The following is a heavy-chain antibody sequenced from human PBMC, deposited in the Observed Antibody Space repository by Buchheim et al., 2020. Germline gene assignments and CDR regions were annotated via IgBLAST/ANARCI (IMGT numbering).Heavy chain of an antibody. J-gene: IGHJ4*02. CDR2: IYYSGST. V-gene: IGHV4-39*01. CDR1: GGSISSSSYY. D-gene: IGHD3-10*01. Sequence: QLQLQESGPGLVKPSETLSLTCTVSGGSISSSSYYWGWIRQPPGKGLAWIGSIYYSGSTYYNPSLKSRVTISVDTSKNQFSLKLSSVTAADTAMYYYARHPPRWFREVGWQAYFDYWGQGTL. CDR3: ARHPPRWFREVGWQAYFDY.